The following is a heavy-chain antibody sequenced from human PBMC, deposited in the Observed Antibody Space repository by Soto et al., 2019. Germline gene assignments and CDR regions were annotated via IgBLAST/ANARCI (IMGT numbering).Heavy chain of an antibody. J-gene: IGHJ6*02. D-gene: IGHD3-10*01. Sequence: GASVKVSCKASGGTFSNYAISWVRQAPGQGLEWMGGIIPIFGTANYAQKFQGRVTITADKSTSTAYMELSSLRSEDTAVYYCAGITMVRGVLRDYYYGMDVWGEGTTVTVS. CDR2: IIPIFGTA. CDR3: AGITMVRGVLRDYYYGMDV. V-gene: IGHV1-69*06. CDR1: GGTFSNYA.